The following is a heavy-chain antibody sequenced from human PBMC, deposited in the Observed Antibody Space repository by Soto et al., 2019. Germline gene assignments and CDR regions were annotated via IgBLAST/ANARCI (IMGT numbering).Heavy chain of an antibody. CDR1: GGTVSITSDY. CDR3: GRLEGLATISYYFDY. Sequence: SGTMYLASTVSGGTVSITSDYWGWVRQPPGKGLEWIGSVYYSGSTYYNPSLESRVTISVDKSKNQFSLKLMSLSAADTAVYYCGRLEGLATISYYFDYWGQGALVTVSS. V-gene: IGHV4-39*01. J-gene: IGHJ4*02. D-gene: IGHD3-9*01. CDR2: VYYSGST.